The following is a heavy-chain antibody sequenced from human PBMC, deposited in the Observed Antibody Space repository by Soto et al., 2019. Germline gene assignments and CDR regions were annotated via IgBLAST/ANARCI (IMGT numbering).Heavy chain of an antibody. V-gene: IGHV4-59*01. D-gene: IGHD1-20*01. CDR3: AREQYNWKL. CDR2: DYHTGNT. Sequence: PSETLSLTCTVSGVSITPYYWTWIRHPPGKGLEWIGYDYHTGNTYYNPSLKSRVTISLDTSKNQVSLRLKSVTAADTAVYYCAREQYNWKLWGQGTLVTVSS. J-gene: IGHJ4*02. CDR1: GVSITPYY.